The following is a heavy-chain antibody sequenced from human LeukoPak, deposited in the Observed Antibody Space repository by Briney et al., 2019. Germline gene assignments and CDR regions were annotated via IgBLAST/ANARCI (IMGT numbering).Heavy chain of an antibody. V-gene: IGHV1-18*01. CDR1: GYIFTSYG. CDR2: IRGYNDDT. Sequence: ASVKVSCKASGYIFTSYGISWVRQAPGRGLEWMGWIRGYNDDTNYAQNLQGRVTVSTDRSTSTAYMELTSLRSDDTAMYYCARDNGYGDHGIDYWGQGTLVTVSS. J-gene: IGHJ4*02. D-gene: IGHD4-17*01. CDR3: ARDNGYGDHGIDY.